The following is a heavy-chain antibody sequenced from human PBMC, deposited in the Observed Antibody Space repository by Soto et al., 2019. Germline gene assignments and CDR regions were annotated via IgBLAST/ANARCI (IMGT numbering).Heavy chain of an antibody. D-gene: IGHD5-12*01. Sequence: PSENLSLTCTVSGGSISSSSYYWGWIRQPPGKGLEWIGSIYYSGSTHYNPSLKSRVTISVDTSKNQFSLKLSSVTAADTAVYYCARLATRRHGSTAFDYWGQRPLVTVSS. J-gene: IGHJ4*02. CDR2: IYYSGST. V-gene: IGHV4-39*01. CDR3: ARLATRRHGSTAFDY. CDR1: GGSISSSSYY.